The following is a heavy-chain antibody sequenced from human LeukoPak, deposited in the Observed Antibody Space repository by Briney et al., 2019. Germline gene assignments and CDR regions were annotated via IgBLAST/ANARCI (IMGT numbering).Heavy chain of an antibody. J-gene: IGHJ6*03. CDR2: INHSGST. D-gene: IGHD2-8*01. V-gene: IGHV4-34*01. CDR3: ARLGPPDIVLMVYASSWYYMDV. CDR1: GGSFSGYY. Sequence: SETLSLTCAVYGGSFSGYYWSWIRQPPGKGLEWIGEINHSGSTNYNPSLKSRVTISVDTSKNQFSLKLSSVTAADTAVYYCARLGPPDIVLMVYASSWYYMDVWGKGTTVTVSS.